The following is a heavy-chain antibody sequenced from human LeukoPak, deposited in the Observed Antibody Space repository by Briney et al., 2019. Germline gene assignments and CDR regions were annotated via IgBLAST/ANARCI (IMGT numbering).Heavy chain of an antibody. CDR1: GFTFSSYA. D-gene: IGHD3-16*02. Sequence: EGSLRLSCAASGFTFSSYAMTWVRQAPGKGLEWVSAISGSGSSTYYADSVKGRFTISRDNSKNTLYLQMSSLRAEDTALYFCAKQSSRFLGWAYFDYWGQGTLVTVSS. CDR2: ISGSGSST. J-gene: IGHJ4*02. V-gene: IGHV3-23*01. CDR3: AKQSSRFLGWAYFDY.